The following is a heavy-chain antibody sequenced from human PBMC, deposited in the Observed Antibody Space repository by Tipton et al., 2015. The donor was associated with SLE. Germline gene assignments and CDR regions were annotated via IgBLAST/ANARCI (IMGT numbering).Heavy chain of an antibody. V-gene: IGHV4-34*01. J-gene: IGHJ3*02. CDR2: INHSGST. Sequence: TLSLTCTVSGASISSLYWSWIRQPPGKGLEWIGEINHSGSTNYNPSLKSRVTISVDTSKNQFSLKLSSVTAADTAVYYCARGHERHYDSPNFDIWGQGTMVTVSS. D-gene: IGHD5-12*01. CDR1: GASISSLY. CDR3: ARGHERHYDSPNFDI.